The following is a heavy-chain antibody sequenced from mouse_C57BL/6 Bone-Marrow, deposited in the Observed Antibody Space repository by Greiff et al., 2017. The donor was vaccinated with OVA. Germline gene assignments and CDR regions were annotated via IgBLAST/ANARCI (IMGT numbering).Heavy chain of an antibody. D-gene: IGHD1-1*01. CDR1: GYTFTSYW. CDR2: IYPGSGST. CDR3: ARGYGSSHLDWYFDV. V-gene: IGHV1-55*01. J-gene: IGHJ1*03. Sequence: VQLQQPGAELVKPGASVKVSCKASGYTFTSYWITWVKQRPGQGLEWIGDIYPGSGSTNYNEKFKSKATLTVDTSSSTAYMQLSSLTSEDSAVYYCARGYGSSHLDWYFDVWGTGTTVTVSS.